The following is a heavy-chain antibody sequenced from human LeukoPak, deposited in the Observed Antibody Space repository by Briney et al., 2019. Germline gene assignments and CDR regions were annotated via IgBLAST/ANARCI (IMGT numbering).Heavy chain of an antibody. D-gene: IGHD2-2*03. V-gene: IGHV3-64*01. J-gene: IGHJ4*02. Sequence: GGSLRLSRAASGFTFSSYAMHWVRQAPGKGLEYVSAISSNGGSTYYANSVKGRFTISRDNSKNTLFLQMGSLRPEDMAVYYCARVDDFTYDYWGQGTLVTVSS. CDR1: GFTFSSYA. CDR2: ISSNGGST. CDR3: ARVDDFTYDY.